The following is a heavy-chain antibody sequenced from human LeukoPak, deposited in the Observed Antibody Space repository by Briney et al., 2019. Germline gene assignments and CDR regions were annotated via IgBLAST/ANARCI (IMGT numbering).Heavy chain of an antibody. CDR1: GFTFSSYG. CDR2: ISGSGGST. CDR3: AKDPGFDWRIWYYFDY. J-gene: IGHJ4*02. D-gene: IGHD3-9*01. V-gene: IGHV3-23*01. Sequence: GGSLRLSCAASGFTFSSYGMSWVRQAPGKGLEWVSAISGSGGSTYYADSVKGRFTISRDNSKNTLYLQMNSLRAEDTAVYYCAKDPGFDWRIWYYFDYWGQGTLVTVSS.